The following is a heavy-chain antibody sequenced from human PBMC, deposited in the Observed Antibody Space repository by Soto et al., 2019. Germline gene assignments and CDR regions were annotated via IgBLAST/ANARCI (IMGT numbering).Heavy chain of an antibody. CDR1: GYTFTSYG. CDR3: AREIPYYYDSSGYYYVAGFDY. D-gene: IGHD3-22*01. V-gene: IGHV1-18*04. CDR2: ISAYNGNT. Sequence: AAVKVSCKASGYTFTSYGISWVRQAPGQGLEWMGWISAYNGNTNYAQKLQGRVTMTTDTSTSTAYMELRSLRSDDTAMYYCAREIPYYYDSSGYYYVAGFDYWGQGTLVTV. J-gene: IGHJ4*02.